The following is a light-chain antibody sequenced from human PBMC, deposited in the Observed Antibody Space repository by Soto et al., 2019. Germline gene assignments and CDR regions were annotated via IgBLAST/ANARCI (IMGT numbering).Light chain of an antibody. V-gene: IGKV3-11*01. CDR2: DAS. CDR1: QSVSNY. Sequence: EIVLTQSPATLSLSPGERATLSCRASQSVSNYLALYQQKPGQAPRLLIYDASNRATGIPARFSGSGSETDFTLTISSLEPEDSAVYYCQQRSNWPSLTFGGGTKVDIK. CDR3: QQRSNWPSLT. J-gene: IGKJ4*01.